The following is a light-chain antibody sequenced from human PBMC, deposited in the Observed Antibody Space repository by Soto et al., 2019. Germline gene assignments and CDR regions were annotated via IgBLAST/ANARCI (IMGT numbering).Light chain of an antibody. J-gene: IGLJ1*01. CDR2: DDN. V-gene: IGLV1-51*01. Sequence: QSVLTQPPSVSAAPGQKVTISCSGSSSNIGGNSVSWYQQLPGTAPKLLIYDDNKRPSGIPDRFSGSKSGTSATLGITGFQTGDDADYYCGSWDSSLSAYVFATGTNVTV. CDR3: GSWDSSLSAYV. CDR1: SSNIGGNS.